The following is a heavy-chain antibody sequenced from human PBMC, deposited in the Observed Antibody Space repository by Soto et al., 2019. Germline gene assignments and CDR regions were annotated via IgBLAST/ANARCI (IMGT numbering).Heavy chain of an antibody. Sequence: GASVKVSCKASGYTFTSYDINWVRQAPGQGLEWVGWMKPNSGNTGYAQKFQGRVAMTRDTSINTAYMELSSLGSEDTAVYYCARGSGYYYHSPDYWGQGTLVTVSS. CDR2: MKPNSGNT. D-gene: IGHD3-22*01. V-gene: IGHV1-8*01. CDR3: ARGSGYYYHSPDY. CDR1: GYTFTSYD. J-gene: IGHJ4*02.